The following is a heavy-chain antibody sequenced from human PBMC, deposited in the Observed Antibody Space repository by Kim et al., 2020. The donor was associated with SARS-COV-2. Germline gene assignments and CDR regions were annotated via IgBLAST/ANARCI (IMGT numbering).Heavy chain of an antibody. J-gene: IGHJ4*02. CDR3: ARGVFSGYFDY. V-gene: IGHV4-59*09. Sequence: THHNPSLKSRVTISVDTSKNQFSLKLSSVTAADTAVYYCARGVFSGYFDYWGQGTLVTVSS. CDR2: T.